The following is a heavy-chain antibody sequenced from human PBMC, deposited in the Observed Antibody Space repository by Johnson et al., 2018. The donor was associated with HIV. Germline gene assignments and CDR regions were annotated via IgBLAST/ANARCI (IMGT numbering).Heavy chain of an antibody. D-gene: IGHD4-17*01. CDR2: IGTAGDT. Sequence: VQLVESGGGVVQPGRSLRLSCAASGFTFSIYDMHWVRQPTGKGLEWVSAIGTAGDTYYAASVRGRFTISRENAKNSLDLQMNSLRAGDTAVYYCARSGRGTLTTVPDAFDIWGQGTIVTVSS. CDR3: ARSGRGTLTTVPDAFDI. V-gene: IGHV3-13*01. CDR1: GFTFSIYD. J-gene: IGHJ3*02.